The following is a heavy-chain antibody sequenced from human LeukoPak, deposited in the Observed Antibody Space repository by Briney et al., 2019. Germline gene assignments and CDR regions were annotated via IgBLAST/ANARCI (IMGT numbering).Heavy chain of an antibody. J-gene: IGHJ4*02. D-gene: IGHD3-9*01. V-gene: IGHV3-23*01. CDR3: AKEVRYFDWLLSYYFDY. Sequence: PGGSLRLSCAASGFTFSSYAMSWVRQAPGKGLQWVSTISGSGGSTYYADSVKGRFTISRDNSRNTLYLQMNSLRAEDTAVYYCAKEVRYFDWLLSYYFDYWGQGTLVTVSS. CDR2: ISGSGGST. CDR1: GFTFSSYA.